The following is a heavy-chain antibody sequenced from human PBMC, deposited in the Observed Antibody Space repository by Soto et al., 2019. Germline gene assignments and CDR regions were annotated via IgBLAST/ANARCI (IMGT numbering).Heavy chain of an antibody. CDR3: TVDYYDSSGYEGPLDAFDI. CDR2: IRSKAYGGTT. J-gene: IGHJ3*02. D-gene: IGHD3-22*01. Sequence: GGSLRLSCTASGFTFGDYAMSWVRQAPGKGLEWVGFIRSKAYGGTTEYAASVKGRFTISRDDSKSIAYLQMNSLKTEDTAVYYCTVDYYDSSGYEGPLDAFDIWGQGTMVTVS. CDR1: GFTFGDYA. V-gene: IGHV3-49*04.